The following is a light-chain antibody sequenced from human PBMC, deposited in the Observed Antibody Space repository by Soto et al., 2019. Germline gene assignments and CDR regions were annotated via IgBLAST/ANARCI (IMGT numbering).Light chain of an antibody. J-gene: IGKJ1*01. Sequence: DIQMTQSPSTLSASVGDRVTITCRASQSISNRLAWYQQKPGKAPKVLIYDASSLESGVPSRFSGCGSGTEFALTISSLHPDDFATYWCQHYGGMWTFGQGTKVDIK. CDR2: DAS. V-gene: IGKV1-5*01. CDR1: QSISNR. CDR3: QHYGGMWT.